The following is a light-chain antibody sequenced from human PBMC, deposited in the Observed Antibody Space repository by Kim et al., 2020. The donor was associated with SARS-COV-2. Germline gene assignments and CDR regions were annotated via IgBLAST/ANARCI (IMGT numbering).Light chain of an antibody. CDR1: DLGSRN. CDR3: QVWDSTIIVV. Sequence: VALGRTARIPGGGNDLGSRNVHWYQQKPGQAPVLVIYRINNRPSGIPDRFSGSNSGNTATLTISRAQAGDEADYFCQVWDSTIIVVFGGGTQLTVL. J-gene: IGLJ2*01. V-gene: IGLV3-9*01. CDR2: RIN.